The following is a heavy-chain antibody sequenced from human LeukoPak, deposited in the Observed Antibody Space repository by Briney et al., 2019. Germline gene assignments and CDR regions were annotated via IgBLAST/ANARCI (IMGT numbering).Heavy chain of an antibody. J-gene: IGHJ4*02. V-gene: IGHV4-4*07. CDR1: GGSITSYY. CDR2: FYISENT. D-gene: IGHD3-16*01. Sequence: SETLSLTCTVSGGSITSYYWMWIRQPAGKGLEWIGRFYISENTKQYRPSLQTRVTVSPDTSKDQFSLKLNSLTAADTAVYYCARGSYGHIDHWGQGILVTVSS. CDR3: ARGSYGHIDH.